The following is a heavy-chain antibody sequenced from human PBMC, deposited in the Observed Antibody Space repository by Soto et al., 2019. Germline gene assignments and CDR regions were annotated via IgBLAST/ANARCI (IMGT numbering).Heavy chain of an antibody. CDR1: GFTFSSYA. J-gene: IGHJ4*02. Sequence: GESLILSCAASGFTFSSYAMSWVRQAPGKGLEWVSAISGSGGSTYYADSVKGRFTISRDNSKNTLYLQMNSLRAEDTAVDYCAKDGRGYCSGGSCYFDYWGQGTLVTVSS. CDR3: AKDGRGYCSGGSCYFDY. CDR2: ISGSGGST. V-gene: IGHV3-23*01. D-gene: IGHD2-15*01.